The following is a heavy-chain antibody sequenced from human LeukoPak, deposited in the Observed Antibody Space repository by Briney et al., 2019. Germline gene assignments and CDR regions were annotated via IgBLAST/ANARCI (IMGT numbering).Heavy chain of an antibody. CDR2: ISAYNGNT. Sequence: ASVKVSCKASGYTFTSYGISWVRQAPGQGLEWMGWISAYNGNTNYAQKLQGRVTMTTDTSTSTAYMELRSLRSDDTAVYYCARGRSASHWYYYYYMDVWGKGTTVTISS. CDR3: ARGRSASHWYYYYYMDV. D-gene: IGHD6-19*01. J-gene: IGHJ6*03. CDR1: GYTFTSYG. V-gene: IGHV1-18*01.